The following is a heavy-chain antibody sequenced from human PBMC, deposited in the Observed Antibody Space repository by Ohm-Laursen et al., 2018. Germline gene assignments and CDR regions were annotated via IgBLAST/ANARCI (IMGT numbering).Heavy chain of an antibody. V-gene: IGHV4-59*07. CDR2: IYYRGTT. CDR3: ARIESDSGGYWYFGMDV. Sequence: PSDTLSLTCTVSGAPISTHYWSWIRQPPGKGLEWIGYIYYRGTTNYNPSLKSRVTISVDTSKNQFSLKLSSVTAADTALYYCARIESDSGGYWYFGMDVWGQGTTVTVS. D-gene: IGHD3-22*01. J-gene: IGHJ6*02. CDR1: GAPISTHY.